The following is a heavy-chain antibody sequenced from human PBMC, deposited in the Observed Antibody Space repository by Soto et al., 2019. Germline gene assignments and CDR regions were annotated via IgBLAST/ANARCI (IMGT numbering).Heavy chain of an antibody. V-gene: IGHV1-24*01. CDR1: GYTLTELS. J-gene: IGHJ6*02. Sequence: ASVKVSCKVSGYTLTELSMHWVRQAPGKGLEWMGGFDPEDGETIYAQKFQGRVTMTGDTSTNTAYMELSSLRSEDTAVYYCARGWIADYDILTGYTGYGMDVWGQGTTVTVSS. CDR2: FDPEDGET. CDR3: ARGWIADYDILTGYTGYGMDV. D-gene: IGHD3-9*01.